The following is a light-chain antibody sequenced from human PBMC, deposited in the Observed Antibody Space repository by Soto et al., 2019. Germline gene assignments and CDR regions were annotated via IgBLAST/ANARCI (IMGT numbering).Light chain of an antibody. Sequence: NVLTQSPGALSFSPGERATLSCRAIQSVSISVARYQQKPGQAPRLLIYGASNRATGVPVRFSGSASGTVFTLTVSSLEPEDFALYYGQQRSNWPPENTFGQGTRLEI. CDR1: QSVSIS. J-gene: IGKJ5*01. CDR2: GAS. V-gene: IGKV3-11*01. CDR3: QQRSNWPPENT.